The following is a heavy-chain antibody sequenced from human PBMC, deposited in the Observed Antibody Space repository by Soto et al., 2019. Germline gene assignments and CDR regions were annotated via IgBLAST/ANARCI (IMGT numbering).Heavy chain of an antibody. CDR3: ARENYYGSGRLGIFAY. Sequence: EVQLVESGGGLVQPGGSLRLSCAASGFTFSTYWMNWVRQVPGKGLEWVANIKEDGGEKYYVDSVKGRFTISRDNAKNSLYLDMNSLRVEDTAVYYCARENYYGSGRLGIFAYWGQGTLVTVAS. CDR2: IKEDGGEK. J-gene: IGHJ4*02. V-gene: IGHV3-7*01. D-gene: IGHD3-10*01. CDR1: GFTFSTYW.